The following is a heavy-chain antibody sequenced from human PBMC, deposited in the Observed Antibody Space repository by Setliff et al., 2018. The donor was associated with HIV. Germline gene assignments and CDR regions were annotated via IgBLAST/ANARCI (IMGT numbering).Heavy chain of an antibody. CDR1: GYSFTNYD. V-gene: IGHV1-8*01. CDR2: MSPKSGYA. J-gene: IGHJ4*02. Sequence: GASVKVSCKASGYSFTNYDINWVRQAPGHGLEWVGWMSPKSGYADYAQKFQGRVTLTSDTSISTAYMVLSSLKSEDTAVYYCARSPAGSAGTEYDYWGLGSLVTVSS. D-gene: IGHD6-13*01. CDR3: ARSPAGSAGTEYDY.